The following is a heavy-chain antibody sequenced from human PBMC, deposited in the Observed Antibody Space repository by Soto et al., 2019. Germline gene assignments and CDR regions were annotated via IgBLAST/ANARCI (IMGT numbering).Heavy chain of an antibody. D-gene: IGHD5-18*01. J-gene: IGHJ4*02. CDR1: GGSFSGYY. CDR3: ARGYGYTDY. Sequence: SETLSLTYAVYGGSFSGYYWSWIRQPPGKGLEWIGEINHSGSTNYNPSLKSRVTISVDTSKNQFSLKLSSVTAADTAVYYCARGYGYTDYWGQGTLVTVSS. V-gene: IGHV4-34*01. CDR2: INHSGST.